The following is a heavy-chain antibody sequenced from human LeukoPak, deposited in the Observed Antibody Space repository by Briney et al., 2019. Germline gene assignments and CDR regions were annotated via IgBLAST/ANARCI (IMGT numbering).Heavy chain of an antibody. Sequence: PSETLSLTCTVSVGSISSYYWSWIRQPPGKGLEWIGYIYYSGSTNYNPSLKSRVTISVDTSKNQFSLKPSSVTAADTAVYYCARHLYSSGWSDYWGLGTLVTVSS. J-gene: IGHJ4*02. V-gene: IGHV4-59*08. CDR1: VGSISSYY. D-gene: IGHD6-19*01. CDR3: ARHLYSSGWSDY. CDR2: IYYSGST.